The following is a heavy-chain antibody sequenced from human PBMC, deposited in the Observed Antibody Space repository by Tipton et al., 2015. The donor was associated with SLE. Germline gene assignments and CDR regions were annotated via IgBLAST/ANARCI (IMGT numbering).Heavy chain of an antibody. Sequence: TLSLTCTVSGGSITSGDNYWTWIRQLPGKGLEWIGFIYNSGSTHYNPSLKSRVSISVDTSKNEFSLTLSSVTAADTAVYYCARGYSYGSFYFQHWSQGTLVTVSS. D-gene: IGHD5-12*01. J-gene: IGHJ1*01. V-gene: IGHV4-31*03. CDR3: ARGYSYGSFYFQH. CDR1: GGSITSGDNY. CDR2: IYNSGST.